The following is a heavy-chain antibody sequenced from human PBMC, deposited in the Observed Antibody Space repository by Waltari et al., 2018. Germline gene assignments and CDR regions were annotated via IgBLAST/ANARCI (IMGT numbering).Heavy chain of an antibody. V-gene: IGHV1-46*01. Sequence: QVQLVQSGAEVKKPGASVKVSCTASGYTFTSYYMHWVRQAPGQGLEWMGIINPSGGSTSYAQKFQGRVTMTRDTSTSTVYMELSSLRSEDTAVYYCARGLGYGDYGPDFDYWGQGTLVTVSS. J-gene: IGHJ4*02. D-gene: IGHD4-17*01. CDR1: GYTFTSYY. CDR3: ARGLGYGDYGPDFDY. CDR2: INPSGGST.